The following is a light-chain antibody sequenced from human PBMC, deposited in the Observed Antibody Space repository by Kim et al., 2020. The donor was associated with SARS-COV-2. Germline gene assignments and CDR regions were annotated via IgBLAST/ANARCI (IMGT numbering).Light chain of an antibody. CDR2: EKN. J-gene: IGLJ3*02. CDR1: SIRSYY. V-gene: IGLV3-19*01. Sequence: ALGQTVRIPCQGDSIRSYYASWYQQKPGQATVLVIYEKNNRPSGIADRFSGSSSGNTASLTITGAQAEDEADYYCNSRESGVNHVVFGGGTQLTVL. CDR3: NSRESGVNHVV.